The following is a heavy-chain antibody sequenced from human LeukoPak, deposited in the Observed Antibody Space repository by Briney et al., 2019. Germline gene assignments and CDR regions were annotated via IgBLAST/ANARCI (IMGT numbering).Heavy chain of an antibody. CDR1: GGSISTSNYY. V-gene: IGHV4-39*07. CDR3: ARDTGYSYGYGYFDY. J-gene: IGHJ4*02. D-gene: IGHD5-18*01. Sequence: SETLSLTCTVSGGSISTSNYYWGWIRQPPGKGLEWIGNIFYSGSTYYSPPLKSRVTISVDTSKNQFSLKLSSVTAADTAVYYCARDTGYSYGYGYFDYWGQGTLVTVSS. CDR2: IFYSGST.